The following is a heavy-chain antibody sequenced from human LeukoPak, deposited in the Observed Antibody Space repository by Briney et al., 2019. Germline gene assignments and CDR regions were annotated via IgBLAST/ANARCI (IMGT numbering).Heavy chain of an antibody. Sequence: SQTLSLTCTVSGVSISSGGCYYSWIRQHPGRGLEWLGYIYYSGNTYYNPSLKRRGTKSVDTSKNQFSLELSSLTAADTAVYYCARAFIGGTNYFDSWGQGTLVTVSS. V-gene: IGHV4-31*03. CDR1: GVSISSGGCY. D-gene: IGHD1-14*01. J-gene: IGHJ4*02. CDR2: IYYSGNT. CDR3: ARAFIGGTNYFDS.